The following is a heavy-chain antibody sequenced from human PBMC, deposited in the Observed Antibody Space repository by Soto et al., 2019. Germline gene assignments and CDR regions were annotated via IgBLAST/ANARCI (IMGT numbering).Heavy chain of an antibody. D-gene: IGHD1-1*01. CDR3: ASQLELWFDP. Sequence: QVQLVESGGGMVQPGRSLRLSCAASGFTFSSYAMHWVRQAPGKGLEWVAVISYDGSNKYYADSVKGRFTISRDNSKNTLYLQMNSLRAEDTAVYYCASQLELWFDPWGQGTLVTVSS. V-gene: IGHV3-30-3*01. CDR2: ISYDGSNK. J-gene: IGHJ5*02. CDR1: GFTFSSYA.